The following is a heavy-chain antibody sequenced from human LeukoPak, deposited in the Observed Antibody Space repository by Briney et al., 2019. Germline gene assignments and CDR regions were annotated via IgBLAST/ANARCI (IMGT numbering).Heavy chain of an antibody. Sequence: GGSLRLSCAASGFTFSSYAMSWVRQAPGKGLEWVSAISGSGGSTYYADSVKGRFTISRDNSKNTLYLQMNSLRAEDTAVYYCAALWFGELLTRAYYYYGMDVWGQGTTATVSS. D-gene: IGHD3-10*01. CDR1: GFTFSSYA. J-gene: IGHJ6*02. CDR3: AALWFGELLTRAYYYYGMDV. V-gene: IGHV3-23*01. CDR2: ISGSGGST.